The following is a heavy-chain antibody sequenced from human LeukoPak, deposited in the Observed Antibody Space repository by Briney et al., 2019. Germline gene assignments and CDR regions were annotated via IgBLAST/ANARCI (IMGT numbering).Heavy chain of an antibody. CDR3: ATDYQLLYRTGFDY. J-gene: IGHJ4*02. CDR2: FDPEDGET. V-gene: IGHV1-24*01. D-gene: IGHD2-2*02. CDR1: GYTLTELS. Sequence: GASVKVSCKVSGYTLTELSMHWVRQAPGKGLEWMGGFDPEDGETIYAQKFQGRVTMTEDTSTDTAYMELSSLRSEDTAVYYCATDYQLLYRTGFDYWGQGTLVTVSS.